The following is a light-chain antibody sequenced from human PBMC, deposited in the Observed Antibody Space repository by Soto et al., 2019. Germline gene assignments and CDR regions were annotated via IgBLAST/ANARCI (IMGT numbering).Light chain of an antibody. J-gene: IGLJ1*01. Sequence: SYELTQPPSVSVSPGQTASITCSGDKLGDKYACWYQQKPGHSPVLVIYQDSKRPSGIPERFAGSNAGNTGTLTISGTQAVDDADYCCQTWDSSTGVFGTGTKVTVL. CDR3: QTWDSSTGV. V-gene: IGLV3-1*01. CDR2: QDS. CDR1: KLGDKY.